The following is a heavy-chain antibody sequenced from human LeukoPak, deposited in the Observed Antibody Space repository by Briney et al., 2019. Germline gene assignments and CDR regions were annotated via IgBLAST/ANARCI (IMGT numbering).Heavy chain of an antibody. V-gene: IGHV3-21*01. Sequence: KPGGSLRLSCAASGFTFSSYSMNWVRQAPGKGLEWVSSISSSSSYIYYADPVKGRFTISRDNAKNSLYLQMNSLRAEDTAVYYCARDGESDGSCYFDYWGQGTLVTVSS. CDR3: ARDGESDGSCYFDY. D-gene: IGHD2-15*01. CDR2: ISSSSSYI. J-gene: IGHJ4*02. CDR1: GFTFSSYS.